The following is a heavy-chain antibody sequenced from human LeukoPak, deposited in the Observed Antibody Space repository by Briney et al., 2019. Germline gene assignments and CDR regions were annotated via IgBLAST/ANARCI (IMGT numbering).Heavy chain of an antibody. D-gene: IGHD3-10*01. CDR1: GGTFSSYA. Sequence: SAKVSCKASGGTFSSYAISWVRQAPGQGLEWMGGIIPIFGTANYAQKFQGRVTITADESTSTAYMELSSLRSEDTAVYYCARDGGTMVRGVTSSPGRYYYYYMDVWGKGTTVTVSS. CDR3: ARDGGTMVRGVTSSPGRYYYYYMDV. V-gene: IGHV1-69*13. J-gene: IGHJ6*03. CDR2: IIPIFGTA.